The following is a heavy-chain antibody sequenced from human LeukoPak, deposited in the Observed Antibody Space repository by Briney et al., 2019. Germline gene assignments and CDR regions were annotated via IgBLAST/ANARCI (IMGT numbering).Heavy chain of an antibody. D-gene: IGHD3-22*01. V-gene: IGHV4-38-2*01. CDR2: IYRSGNT. CDR1: GYSISSGFL. CDR3: ARVIGGGYFDY. J-gene: IGHJ4*02. Sequence: SETLSLTCAVSGYSISSGFLWGWIRQPPGKGLEWIGSIYRSGNTYYNPSLKSRITMSVDTSKNQFSLKLSSVTAADTAVYYCARVIGGGYFDYWGQGTLVTVSS.